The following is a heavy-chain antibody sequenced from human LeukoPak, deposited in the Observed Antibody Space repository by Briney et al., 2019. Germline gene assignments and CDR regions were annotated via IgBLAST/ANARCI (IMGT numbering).Heavy chain of an antibody. CDR1: GFTFSSYW. CDR2: INSDGSST. J-gene: IGHJ4*02. V-gene: IGHV3-74*01. D-gene: IGHD5-18*01. CDR3: ARGGGHSYGPFDY. Sequence: PGGSLRLSCAASGFTFSSYWMHWVRQAPGKGLVWVSRINSDGSSTSYADSVKGRFTISRDNAKNTLYLQINSLRAEDTAVYYCARGGGHSYGPFDYWGQGTLVTVSS.